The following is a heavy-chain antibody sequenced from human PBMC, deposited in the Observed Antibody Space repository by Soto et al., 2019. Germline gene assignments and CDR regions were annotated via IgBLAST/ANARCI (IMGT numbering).Heavy chain of an antibody. J-gene: IGHJ4*02. CDR2: INGSGTTT. V-gene: IGHV3-23*01. CDR1: GFTFSKYA. D-gene: IGHD6-25*01. Sequence: EVQLLESGGGLVQPGGSLRLSCAASGFTFSKYAMSWVRQAPGKGLEWVSAINGSGTTTYSADSVRGRLTISRYNSNNMLYLQINSPCPEDTALYDCVNFFVVTGGSSGWPWSLDFWGQGNLVTVSS. CDR3: VNFFVVTGGSSGWPWSLDF.